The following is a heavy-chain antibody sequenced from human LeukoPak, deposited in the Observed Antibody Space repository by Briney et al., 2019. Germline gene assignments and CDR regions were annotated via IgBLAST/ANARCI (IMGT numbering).Heavy chain of an antibody. CDR1: GYTFTSNY. J-gene: IGHJ4*02. V-gene: IGHV1-46*01. CDR3: ARDQEGFDY. CDR2: IYPRDGST. Sequence: ASVKVSCKASGYTFTSNYIHWVRQAPGQGLEWMGMIYPRDGSTSYAQKFQGRVTVTRDTSTSTVHMELSSLRSEDTAVYYCARDQEGFDYWGQGTLVTVSS.